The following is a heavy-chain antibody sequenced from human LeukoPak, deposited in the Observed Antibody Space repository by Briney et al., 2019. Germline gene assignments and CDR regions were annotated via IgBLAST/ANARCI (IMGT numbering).Heavy chain of an antibody. V-gene: IGHV1-8*01. CDR3: ARAETGIVAQDAFDI. D-gene: IGHD2/OR15-2a*01. CDR2: MNPNSGNT. Sequence: ASVKVSCKASGYTFTSYDINWGRQATGQGLEWMGWMNPNSGNTGYAQKFQGRVTMTRNTSISTAYMELSSLRSEDTAVYYCARAETGIVAQDAFDIWGQGTMVTVSS. J-gene: IGHJ3*02. CDR1: GYTFTSYD.